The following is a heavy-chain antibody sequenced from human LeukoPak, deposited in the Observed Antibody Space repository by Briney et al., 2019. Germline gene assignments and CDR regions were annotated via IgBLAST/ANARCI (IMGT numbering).Heavy chain of an antibody. D-gene: IGHD1-26*01. CDR2: IYYSGST. CDR3: ARRFDSGSYYPDAFDI. V-gene: IGHV4-59*01. Sequence: PSETLSLTCTVSGGSISSYYWSWIRQPPGKGLEWIGYIYYSGSTNYNPPLKSRVTISVDTSKNQFSLKLSSVTAADTAVYYCARRFDSGSYYPDAFDIWGQGTMVTVSS. CDR1: GGSISSYY. J-gene: IGHJ3*02.